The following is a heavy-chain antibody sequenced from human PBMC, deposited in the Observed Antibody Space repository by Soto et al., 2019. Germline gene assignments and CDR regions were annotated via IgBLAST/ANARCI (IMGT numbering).Heavy chain of an antibody. Sequence: QVQLQESGPGLVKPSETLSLTCSVSGVSISSYYWSWIRQPPGKGLKWIGYIYSSGSTNYNPSLTSRVTISLDTSKIQCSLTLSSVTASDTAVYYCARGGWRQIDYLSQATLITVSS. V-gene: IGHV4-4*08. J-gene: IGHJ4*02. CDR2: IYSSGST. CDR1: GVSISSYY. D-gene: IGHD3-3*01. CDR3: ARGGWRQIDY.